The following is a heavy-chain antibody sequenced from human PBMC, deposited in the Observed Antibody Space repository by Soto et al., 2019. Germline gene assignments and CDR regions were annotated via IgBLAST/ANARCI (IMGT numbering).Heavy chain of an antibody. CDR3: AAALFRRNQVFEY. D-gene: IGHD1-1*01. Sequence: ASVKVSCKACGFTFTSSAMQCVRQARGQRLEWIGWIVVGSGNTNYAQKFQERVTITRDMSTSTAYMELSSLRSEDTAVYYCAAALFRRNQVFEYWGQGTLVTVSS. CDR2: IVVGSGNT. J-gene: IGHJ4*02. CDR1: GFTFTSSA. V-gene: IGHV1-58*02.